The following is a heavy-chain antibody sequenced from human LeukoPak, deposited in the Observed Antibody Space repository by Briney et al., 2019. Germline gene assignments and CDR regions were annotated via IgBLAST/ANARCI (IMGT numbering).Heavy chain of an antibody. Sequence: ASVKVSCKASGYTFTGYYMHWVRQAPGQGLEWMGWINPNSVGTNYAQKFQGRVTMTRDTSISTAYMELGRLRSDDTAVYYCARSANPGYSSSWAFDYWGQGTLVTVSS. CDR1: GYTFTGYY. V-gene: IGHV1-2*02. CDR3: ARSANPGYSSSWAFDY. J-gene: IGHJ4*02. D-gene: IGHD6-13*01. CDR2: INPNSVGT.